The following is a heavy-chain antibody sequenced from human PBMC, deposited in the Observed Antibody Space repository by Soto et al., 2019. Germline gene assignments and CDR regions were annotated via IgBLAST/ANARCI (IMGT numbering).Heavy chain of an antibody. V-gene: IGHV4-34*01. CDR1: VGSFRGYL. Sequence: PSETLSLTGAVYVGSFRGYLWSWIRQPPGKGLEWIGEINHSGTTSYSPSLDSRVTTSVDTSKNQFSLRLSSVTAADTAIYYCARRYCSDSYCSYFDYWGRGTLVTVS. CDR2: INHSGTT. J-gene: IGHJ4*02. D-gene: IGHD2-15*01. CDR3: ARRYCSDSYCSYFDY.